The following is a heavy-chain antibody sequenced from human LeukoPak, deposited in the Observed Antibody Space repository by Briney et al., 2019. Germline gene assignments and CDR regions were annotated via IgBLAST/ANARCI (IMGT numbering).Heavy chain of an antibody. J-gene: IGHJ6*02. CDR2: MNPNSGNT. Sequence: ASVKVSCKASGYTFTSYDIIWVRQATGEGLEWMGWMNPNSGNTGYAQKFQGRVTMTRNTSISTAYMELSSLRSEDTAVYYCARWDGGDYYAPGGTYYYGMDVWGQGTTVTVSS. CDR1: GYTFTSYD. D-gene: IGHD3-10*01. CDR3: ARWDGGDYYAPGGTYYYGMDV. V-gene: IGHV1-8*01.